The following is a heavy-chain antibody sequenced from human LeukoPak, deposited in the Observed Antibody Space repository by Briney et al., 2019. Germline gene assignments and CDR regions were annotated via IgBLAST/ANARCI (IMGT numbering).Heavy chain of an antibody. V-gene: IGHV3-21*01. Sequence: PGGSLRLSCAASGSTFSSYSMNWVRQAPGKGLEWVSSISSSSSYIYYADSVKGRFTISRDNAKNSLYLQMNSLRAEDTAVYYCASQAGYYYDSSGYWTDDYWGQGTLVTVSS. D-gene: IGHD3-22*01. CDR1: GSTFSSYS. CDR2: ISSSSSYI. J-gene: IGHJ4*02. CDR3: ASQAGYYYDSSGYWTDDY.